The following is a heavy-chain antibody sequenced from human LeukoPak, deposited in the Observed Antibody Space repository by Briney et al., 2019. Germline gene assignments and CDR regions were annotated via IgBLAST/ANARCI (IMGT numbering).Heavy chain of an antibody. J-gene: IGHJ4*02. Sequence: SETLSLTCTVSGGSITSSDYYWSWIRQPPGKGLEWIGYIYYSGTTSYNPSLKSRVTISVDMSENQVSLKLRSVTAADTAVYYCTEFYFDRSGYADYWGQGTLVTVSS. CDR2: IYYSGTT. V-gene: IGHV4-30-4*01. CDR1: GGSITSSDYY. CDR3: TEFYFDRSGYADY. D-gene: IGHD3-22*01.